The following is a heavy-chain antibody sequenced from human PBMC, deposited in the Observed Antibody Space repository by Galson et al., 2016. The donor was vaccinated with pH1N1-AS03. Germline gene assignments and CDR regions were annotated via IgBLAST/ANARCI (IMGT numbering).Heavy chain of an antibody. D-gene: IGHD3-10*01. CDR1: GYSFANYW. CDR2: IDPGDSDT. J-gene: IGHJ6*02. CDR3: ARPQHSGPLYYLYGMDI. V-gene: IGHV5-51*01. Sequence: QSGAEVKKPGESLKISCKASGYSFANYWIGWVRQMPGKGLEWMGIIDPGDSDTRYSLSSQGQVTIPADKSLSTAYLQWSSLKASDTAIYYCARPQHSGPLYYLYGMDIWGQGTTVTVSS.